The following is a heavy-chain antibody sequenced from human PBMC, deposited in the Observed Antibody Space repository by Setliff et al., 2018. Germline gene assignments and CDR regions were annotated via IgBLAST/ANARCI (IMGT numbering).Heavy chain of an antibody. D-gene: IGHD5-12*01. J-gene: IGHJ4*02. CDR3: ARHRVGHSGYAIPILDF. CDR1: GYSFTDYW. CDR2: IYPSNSNI. Sequence: PGESLKISCKASGYSFTDYWIAWVRQMPGKGLEWMGIIYPSNSNIKYSPSFEAQITFSVDKSITTAYLQWSSLKASDTAIYYCARHRVGHSGYAIPILDFWGQGALVTVSS. V-gene: IGHV5-51*01.